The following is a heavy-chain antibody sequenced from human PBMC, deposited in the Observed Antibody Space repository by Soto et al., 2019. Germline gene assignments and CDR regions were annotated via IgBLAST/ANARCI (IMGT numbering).Heavy chain of an antibody. Sequence: QITLKESGPTLVKPTQTLTLTCTFSGFSPSTSKIGVGWIRQPPGKALEWLAIVYWDDGKRYNPSLKSRLTITKYTSKNQVVLTMTNMDPVDTATYYCTHSSTAVVHFDYWGQATLVPVSS. CDR1: GFSPSTSKIG. CDR3: THSSTAVVHFDY. D-gene: IGHD4-17*01. J-gene: IGHJ4*02. CDR2: VYWDDGK. V-gene: IGHV2-5*02.